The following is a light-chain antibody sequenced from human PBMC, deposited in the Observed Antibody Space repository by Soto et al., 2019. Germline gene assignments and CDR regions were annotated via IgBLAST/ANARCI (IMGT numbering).Light chain of an antibody. CDR1: SSNIGSNT. Sequence: QSVLTQPPSASGTPGQRVTISCSGSSSNIGSNTVNWYQQLPGTAPTLLIYSNNQRPSGVPDRFSGSKSGTLASLAVNGLQSGDEADYYCAAWDDSLNGPLFGGGTQLTVL. CDR3: AAWDDSLNGPL. V-gene: IGLV1-44*01. CDR2: SNN. J-gene: IGLJ3*02.